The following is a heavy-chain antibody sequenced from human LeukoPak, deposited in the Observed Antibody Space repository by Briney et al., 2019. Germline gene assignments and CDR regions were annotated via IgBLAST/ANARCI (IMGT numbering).Heavy chain of an antibody. V-gene: IGHV3-30*02. Sequence: GGSLRLSCEASGFTFNNFGMHWVRQAPGKGLEWVAFIGYDESKKYYAESVKGRFTISRDNSKSTLYLQMNSLRDDDSAAYFCARVYLGRLTAGYFDHWGQGTQVTVSP. CDR2: IGYDESKK. CDR1: GFTFNNFG. CDR3: ARVYLGRLTAGYFDH. D-gene: IGHD2-8*01. J-gene: IGHJ4*02.